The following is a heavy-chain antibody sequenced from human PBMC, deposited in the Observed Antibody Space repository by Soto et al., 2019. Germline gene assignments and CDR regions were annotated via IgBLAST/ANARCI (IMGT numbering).Heavy chain of an antibody. J-gene: IGHJ4*02. CDR3: ARTAAAGPYYFDY. CDR2: INHSGST. D-gene: IGHD6-13*01. V-gene: IGHV4-34*01. CDR1: GGSFSGYY. Sequence: SETLSLTCAVYGGSFSGYYWSWIRQPPGKGLEWIGEINHSGSTNYNPSLKSRVTISVDTSKNQFSLKLSSVTAADTAVYYCARTAAAGPYYFDYWGQGTLVTVSS.